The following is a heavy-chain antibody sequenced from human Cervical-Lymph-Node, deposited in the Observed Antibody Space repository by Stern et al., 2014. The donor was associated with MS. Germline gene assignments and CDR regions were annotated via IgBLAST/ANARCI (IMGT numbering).Heavy chain of an antibody. J-gene: IGHJ6*02. D-gene: IGHD3-3*01. Sequence: VQLVESGAEVKKPGASVKVSCKASGYTFTSYDINWVRQATGQGLEWMGWMNPNSANTGYAQKFQGRVTMARNTSISTAYMELSSLRSEDTAVYYCARLSLYDFSMTPMDVWGQGTTVTVSS. CDR2: MNPNSANT. CDR1: GYTFTSYD. CDR3: ARLSLYDFSMTPMDV. V-gene: IGHV1-8*01.